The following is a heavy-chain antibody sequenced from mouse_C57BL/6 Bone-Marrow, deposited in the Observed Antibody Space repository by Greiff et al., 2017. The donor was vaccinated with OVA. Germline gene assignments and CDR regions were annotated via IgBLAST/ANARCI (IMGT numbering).Heavy chain of an antibody. CDR3: ARSNYYGSSHWYFDV. CDR2: ISSGSSTI. Sequence: DVKLVESGGVLVKPGGSLKLSCAASGFTFSGYGMHWVRQAPEKGLEWVAYISSGSSTIYYADTVKGRFTISRDNAKNTLFLQMTSLRSEDTAMYYCARSNYYGSSHWYFDVWGTGTTVTVSS. D-gene: IGHD1-1*01. V-gene: IGHV5-17*01. J-gene: IGHJ1*03. CDR1: GFTFSGYG.